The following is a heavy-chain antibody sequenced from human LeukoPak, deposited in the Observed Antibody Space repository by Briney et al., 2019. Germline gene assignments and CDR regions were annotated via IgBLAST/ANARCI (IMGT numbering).Heavy chain of an antibody. V-gene: IGHV4-34*01. CDR1: GFTFSDYC. D-gene: IGHD5-24*01. CDR3: ARSSGEKATIDY. J-gene: IGHJ4*02. CDR2: INHSGST. Sequence: GSLRLSCAASGFTFSDYCMSWIRQPPGKGLEWIGEINHSGSTNYNPSLKSRVTMSVDTSKNQFSLKVSSVTAADTAVYYCARSSGEKATIDYWGQGTLVTVSS.